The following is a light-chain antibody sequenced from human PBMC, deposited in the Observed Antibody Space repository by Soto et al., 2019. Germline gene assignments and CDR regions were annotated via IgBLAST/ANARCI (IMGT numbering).Light chain of an antibody. CDR3: MQHLQTPRT. Sequence: DLVMTQSPLSLPVTPGEAASISCRSSQSLLHKNGKTYFNWYVQKPGQSPQLLIHLASKRASGVPDRFSGSGSGTYFTLRISRVEAEDAGVYYCMQHLQTPRTFGPGTKVEIK. J-gene: IGKJ1*01. CDR2: LAS. V-gene: IGKV2-28*01. CDR1: QSLLHKNGKTY.